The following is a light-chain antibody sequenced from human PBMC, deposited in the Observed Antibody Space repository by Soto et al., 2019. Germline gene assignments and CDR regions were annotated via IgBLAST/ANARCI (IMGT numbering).Light chain of an antibody. V-gene: IGKV3-20*01. Sequence: EIVLTQSPCTLSLSPGERATLSCRASQSVSNNYIAWYQQKPSQAPRLLIYGASNRATGIPDRFSGSGSGTDFTLTISRLEPEDFAVYYCQQYGSSGTFGQGTKV. J-gene: IGKJ1*01. CDR2: GAS. CDR3: QQYGSSGT. CDR1: QSVSNNY.